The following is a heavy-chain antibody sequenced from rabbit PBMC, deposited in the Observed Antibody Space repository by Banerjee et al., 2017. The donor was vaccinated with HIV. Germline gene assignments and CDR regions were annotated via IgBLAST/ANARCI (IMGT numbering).Heavy chain of an antibody. V-gene: IGHV1S40*01. J-gene: IGHJ4*01. D-gene: IGHD2-1*01. CDR3: ARGCSYDDYGDCVYCFNL. CDR2: IYAGATGST. CDR1: GFSFSGSYY. Sequence: QSLEESGGDLVKPGASLTLTCTASGFSFSGSYYMCWVRQAPGKGLEWIACIYAGATGSTYCGSWAKGRFTSPKTSSTTVTLQMTSLTAAVTAAYFAARGCSYDDYGDCVYCFNLWGPGTLVTVS.